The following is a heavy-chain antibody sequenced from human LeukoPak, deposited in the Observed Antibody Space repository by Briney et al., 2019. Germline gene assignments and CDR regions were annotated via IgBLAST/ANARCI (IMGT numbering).Heavy chain of an antibody. J-gene: IGHJ4*02. CDR2: IYSGGST. CDR1: GFTVSSNY. Sequence: GGSLRLSCAASGFTVSSNYMSWVSQAPGKGLEWVSVIYSGGSTYYADSVKGRFTISRDNSKNTLYLQMNSLRAEDTAVYYCARTVVPAAMSPYYFDYWGQGTLVTVSS. D-gene: IGHD2-2*01. V-gene: IGHV3-53*01. CDR3: ARTVVPAAMSPYYFDY.